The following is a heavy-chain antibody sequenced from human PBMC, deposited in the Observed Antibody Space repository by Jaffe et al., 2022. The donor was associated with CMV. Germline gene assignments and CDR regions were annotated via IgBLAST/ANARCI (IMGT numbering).Heavy chain of an antibody. CDR2: ISWNSGSI. Sequence: EVQLVESGGGLVQPGRSLRLSCAASGFTFDDYAMHWVRQAPGKGLEWVSGISWNSGSIGYADSVKGRFTISRDNAKNSLYLQMNSLRAEDTALYYCASTVSGGTMSPPDYWGQGTLVTVSS. V-gene: IGHV3-9*01. D-gene: IGHD3-16*01. CDR3: ASTVSGGTMSPPDY. CDR1: GFTFDDYA. J-gene: IGHJ4*02.